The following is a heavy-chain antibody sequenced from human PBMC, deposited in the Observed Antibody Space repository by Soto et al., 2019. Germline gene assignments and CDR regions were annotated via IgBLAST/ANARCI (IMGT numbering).Heavy chain of an antibody. Sequence: GASVKVSCKASGYSFTSYAMHWVRQAPGQRLEWVGWISGYDGNTDYAHKFRGRVTMTTDTSTNTAYMDLRSLRSDDTAVYYCARQYSQWPNWFDPWGQGNPVTVSS. V-gene: IGHV1-18*01. J-gene: IGHJ5*02. CDR3: ARQYSQWPNWFDP. CDR1: GYSFTSYA. CDR2: ISGYDGNT. D-gene: IGHD2-15*01.